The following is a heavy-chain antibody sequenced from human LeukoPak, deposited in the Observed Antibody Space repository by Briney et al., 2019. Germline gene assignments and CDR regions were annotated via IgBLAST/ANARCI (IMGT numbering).Heavy chain of an antibody. D-gene: IGHD6-13*01. Sequence: PSQTLSLTCAVSGGSISSGGYSWSWIRQPPGKGLEWIGYIYYSGSTYYNPSLKSRVTISVDTSKNQFSLKLSSVTAADTAVYYCARVGYSSSWYYYYYYMDVWGKGTTVTVSS. V-gene: IGHV4-30-4*07. CDR2: IYYSGST. J-gene: IGHJ6*03. CDR1: GGSISSGGYS. CDR3: ARVGYSSSWYYYYYYMDV.